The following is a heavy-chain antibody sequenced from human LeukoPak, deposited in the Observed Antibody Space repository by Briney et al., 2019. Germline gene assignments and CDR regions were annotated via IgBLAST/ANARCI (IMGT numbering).Heavy chain of an antibody. Sequence: PSETLSLTCTVSGGSISSSSYYWGWIRQPPGKGLEWIGSIYYSGSTYYNPSLKSRVIISVDTSKNQFSLKLSSVTAADTAVYYCARVGYSSGWYPDYWGQGTLVTVSS. CDR3: ARVGYSSGWYPDY. CDR2: IYYSGST. D-gene: IGHD6-19*01. CDR1: GGSISSSSYY. J-gene: IGHJ4*02. V-gene: IGHV4-39*01.